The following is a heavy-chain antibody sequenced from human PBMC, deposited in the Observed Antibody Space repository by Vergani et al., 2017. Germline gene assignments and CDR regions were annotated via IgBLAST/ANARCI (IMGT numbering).Heavy chain of an antibody. CDR1: GGSISSYY. CDR3: ARVEMATEGPLHYYYGMDV. Sequence: QLQESGPGLVKPSATLSLTCTVSGGSISSYYWSWIRQPPGKGLEWIGYIYYSGSTNYNPSLKSRVTISVDTSKNQFSLKLSSVTAADTAVYYCARVEMATEGPLHYYYGMDVWGQGTTVTVSS. J-gene: IGHJ6*02. V-gene: IGHV4-59*01. CDR2: IYYSGST. D-gene: IGHD5-24*01.